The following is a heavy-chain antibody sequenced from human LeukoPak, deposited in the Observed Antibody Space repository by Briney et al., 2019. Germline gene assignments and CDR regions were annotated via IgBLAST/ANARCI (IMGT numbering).Heavy chain of an antibody. D-gene: IGHD6-13*01. CDR3: AKRGSSSWADAFDI. V-gene: IGHV3-30*18. CDR2: ISYDGSHK. Sequence: GGSLRLSCAASGFTFSSYGMHWVRQAPGKGREWVAVISYDGSHKYYAYSVKGRFTISRDNSKNTLYLQMNSLRAEDTAVYYCAKRGSSSWADAFDIWGQRTMVTVSS. CDR1: GFTFSSYG. J-gene: IGHJ3*02.